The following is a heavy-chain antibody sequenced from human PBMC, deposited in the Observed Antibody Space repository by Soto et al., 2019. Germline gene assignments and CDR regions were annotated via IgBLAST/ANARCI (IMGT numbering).Heavy chain of an antibody. D-gene: IGHD3-3*01. J-gene: IGHJ6*02. V-gene: IGHV1-69*13. Sequence: SVKVSCKASGGTFSSYAISWVRQAPGQGLEWMGGIIPIFGTANYAQKFQGRVTITADESTSTAYMELSSLRSEDTAVYYCATGKYYDFWSVYATALANYYYYGMDVWGQGTTVTVSS. CDR3: ATGKYYDFWSVYATALANYYYYGMDV. CDR1: GGTFSSYA. CDR2: IIPIFGTA.